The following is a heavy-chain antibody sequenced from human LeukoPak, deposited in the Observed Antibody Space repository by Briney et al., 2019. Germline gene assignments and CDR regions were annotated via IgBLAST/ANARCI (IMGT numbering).Heavy chain of an antibody. D-gene: IGHD6-13*01. CDR3: AREGIRIAAAGTIDY. Sequence: ASVKVSCKASGYTFSNYAINWVRQAPGQGLEWMGRISTYNGNTNYAQKLQDRVTMTTDTSTSTAYMELRSLRSDDTAMYYCAREGIRIAAAGTIDYWGQGTLVTVSS. CDR2: ISTYNGNT. V-gene: IGHV1-18*01. J-gene: IGHJ4*02. CDR1: GYTFSNYA.